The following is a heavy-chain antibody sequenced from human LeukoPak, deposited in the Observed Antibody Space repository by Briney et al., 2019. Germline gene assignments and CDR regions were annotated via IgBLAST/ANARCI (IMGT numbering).Heavy chain of an antibody. CDR3: ARDYGGSLPFDY. J-gene: IGHJ4*02. CDR2: ISSSDSTI. Sequence: GGSLRLSCAASGFTFSSYEMHWVRQAPGRGLEWVSYISSSDSTIYYADSVKGRFTISRDNAKNSLYLQMNSLRAEDTAVYYCARDYGGSLPFDYWGQGTLVTVSS. V-gene: IGHV3-48*03. D-gene: IGHD4-23*01. CDR1: GFTFSSYE.